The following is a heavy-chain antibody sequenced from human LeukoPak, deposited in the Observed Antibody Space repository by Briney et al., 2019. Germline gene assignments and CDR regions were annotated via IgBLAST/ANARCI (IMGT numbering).Heavy chain of an antibody. CDR1: GFTFSSYA. CDR3: AKDRYGSGSYYRTYYYYMDV. V-gene: IGHV3-23*01. J-gene: IGHJ6*03. CDR2: ISGSGGST. Sequence: PGGSLRLSCAASGFTFSSYAMSWVRQAPGKGLEWVSAISGSGGSTYYADSVKGRFTISRDNSKNTLYLQMNSLRAEDTAVYYCAKDRYGSGSYYRTYYYYMDVWGKGTTVTVSS. D-gene: IGHD3-10*01.